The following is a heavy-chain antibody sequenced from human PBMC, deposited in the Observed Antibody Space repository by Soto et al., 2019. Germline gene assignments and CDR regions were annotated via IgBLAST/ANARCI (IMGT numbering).Heavy chain of an antibody. Sequence: EVQLLESGGGLVQPGGSLRLSCAASGFTFNSYAMSWVRQAPGKGLEWVSSVSGLGATTHHAGSVQGRFTNSRDNSRNSVSLQMNSLRAEDTAIYYCAKYGLETIRASVAFDVWGQGTIVTVSS. J-gene: IGHJ3*01. CDR2: VSGLGATT. D-gene: IGHD1-1*01. CDR3: AKYGLETIRASVAFDV. V-gene: IGHV3-23*01. CDR1: GFTFNSYA.